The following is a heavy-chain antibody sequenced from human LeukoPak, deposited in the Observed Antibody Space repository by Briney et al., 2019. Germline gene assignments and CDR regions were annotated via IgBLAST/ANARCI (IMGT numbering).Heavy chain of an antibody. J-gene: IGHJ2*01. D-gene: IGHD3-9*01. V-gene: IGHV3-66*01. CDR2: IYSGGST. CDR1: GFTVSSNY. CDR3: AKSTGDILTGYYSSWYFDL. Sequence: GGSLRLSCAASGFTVSSNYMSWVRQAPGKGLEWVSVIYSGGSTYYADSVKGRFTISRDNSKNTLYLQMNSLRAEDTAVYYCAKSTGDILTGYYSSWYFDLWGRGTLVTVSS.